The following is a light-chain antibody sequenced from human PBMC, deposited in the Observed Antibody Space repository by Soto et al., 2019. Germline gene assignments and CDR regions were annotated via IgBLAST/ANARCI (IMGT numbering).Light chain of an antibody. CDR1: QSVSNNY. CDR3: QQYSNSPRT. V-gene: IGKV3-20*01. CDR2: GAS. Sequence: IGLTQSPCTLSLSPGERATLPCRASQSVSNNYLAWYQQKPGQAPRLLIYGASSRATGIPDRFSGSGSGTDFTLTISRLEPEDFAVYYCQQYSNSPRTFGQGTKVDI. J-gene: IGKJ1*01.